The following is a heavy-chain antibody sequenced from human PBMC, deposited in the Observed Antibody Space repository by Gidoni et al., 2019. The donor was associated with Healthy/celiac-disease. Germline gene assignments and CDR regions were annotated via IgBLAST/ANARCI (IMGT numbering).Heavy chain of an antibody. J-gene: IGHJ4*02. CDR1: GFTFGDYA. CDR2: IRSKANGGTT. D-gene: IGHD3-10*01. V-gene: IGHV3-49*05. Sequence: EVQLVESGGGLVTPGRSLRLSCTASGFTFGDYAMSWFSQAPGKGLEWVGFIRSKANGGTTEYAASVKGRFTISRDDSRSIAYLQMNSLKTEDTAVYYCTREPRVRGPDFDYWGQGTLVTVSS. CDR3: TREPRVRGPDFDY.